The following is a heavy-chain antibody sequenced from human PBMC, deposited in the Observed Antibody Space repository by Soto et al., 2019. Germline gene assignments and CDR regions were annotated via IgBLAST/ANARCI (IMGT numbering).Heavy chain of an antibody. D-gene: IGHD4-17*01. CDR2: ISGNGEII. CDR3: ARDVDADFRTDFDY. CDR1: GFTVGISY. J-gene: IGHJ4*02. Sequence: GGSLRLSCAASGFTVGISYIHWIRRAPGKGLEWISYISGNGEIIQYAASARGRFTISRDNAENSVYLEMDSLRAEDTALYYCARDVDADFRTDFDYWGRGTLVTVSS. V-gene: IGHV3-11*01.